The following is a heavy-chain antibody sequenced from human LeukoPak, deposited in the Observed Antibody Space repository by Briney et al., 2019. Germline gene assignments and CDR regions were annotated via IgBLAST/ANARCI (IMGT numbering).Heavy chain of an antibody. D-gene: IGHD5-24*01. CDR1: GFTLISYS. V-gene: IGHV3-30*03. CDR3: ARDLMGGYNSLRGFQH. CDR2: IAYDGSNK. Sequence: TGGSLRVFCAASGFTLISYSMIWVRQAPGKGLEGVAVIAYDGSNKYYADSVKGRFTISRDNSKNTLYPQMNSLRAEDTAVYYCARDLMGGYNSLRGFQHWGQGTLVTVSS. J-gene: IGHJ1*01.